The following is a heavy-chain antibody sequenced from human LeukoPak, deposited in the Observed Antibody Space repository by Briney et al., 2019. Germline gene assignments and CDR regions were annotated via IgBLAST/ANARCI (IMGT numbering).Heavy chain of an antibody. CDR2: ISYDGSNK. V-gene: IGHV3-30-3*01. D-gene: IGHD3-3*01. Sequence: GGSLRLSCAASGFTFSSYAMHWVRQAPGKGLEWVAVISYDGSNKYYADSVKGRFTISRDNSKNTLYLQMNSLRAEDTAVYYCARDSPNQIIWSGYTYYMDVWGKGTTVTVSS. CDR1: GFTFSSYA. J-gene: IGHJ6*03. CDR3: ARDSPNQIIWSGYTYYMDV.